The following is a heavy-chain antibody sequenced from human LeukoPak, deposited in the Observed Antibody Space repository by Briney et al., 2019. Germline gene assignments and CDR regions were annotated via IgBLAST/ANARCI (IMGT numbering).Heavy chain of an antibody. Sequence: PSETLSLTCTVSGGSISSYYWSWIRQPPGKGLEGIGYIYYSGSTNYNPSLKSRVTISVDTSKNQFSLKLSSVTAEDTAVYYWAAGVDGYNTYDYWGQGTLVTVSS. CDR1: GGSISSYY. V-gene: IGHV4-59*01. D-gene: IGHD5-24*01. J-gene: IGHJ4*02. CDR2: IYYSGST. CDR3: AAGVDGYNTYDY.